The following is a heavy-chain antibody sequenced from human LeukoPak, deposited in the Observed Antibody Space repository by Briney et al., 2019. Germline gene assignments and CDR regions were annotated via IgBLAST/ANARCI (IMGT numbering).Heavy chain of an antibody. CDR1: GYTFTSYD. J-gene: IGHJ5*02. Sequence: ASVKVSCKASGYTFTSYDINWVRQATGQGLEWMGWMNPNSGNTGYAQKFQGRVTITRNTSISTAYMELSSLRSEDTAVYYCARDYAQNWFDPWGQGTLVTVSS. CDR2: MNPNSGNT. CDR3: ARDYAQNWFDP. D-gene: IGHD4-17*01. V-gene: IGHV1-8*03.